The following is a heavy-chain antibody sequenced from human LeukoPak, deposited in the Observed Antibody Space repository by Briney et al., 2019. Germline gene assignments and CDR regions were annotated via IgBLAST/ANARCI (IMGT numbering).Heavy chain of an antibody. Sequence: PGGSLRLSCAASGFTFSDYWMTWVRQAPGKGLEWVANIKQDGSEKYYLDSVKGRFTISRDNAKNSLYLQMNSLRVEDTAVYYCARSGYGDPEHFDYWGQGTLVTVSS. CDR2: IKQDGSEK. CDR1: GFTFSDYW. D-gene: IGHD4-17*01. CDR3: ARSGYGDPEHFDY. V-gene: IGHV3-7*01. J-gene: IGHJ4*02.